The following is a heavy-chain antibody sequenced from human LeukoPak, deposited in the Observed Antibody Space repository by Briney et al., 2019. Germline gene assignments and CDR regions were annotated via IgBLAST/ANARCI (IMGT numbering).Heavy chain of an antibody. CDR3: ARAVFSYCSGGSCPYFDY. Sequence: SETLSLTCTVSGYSISSGYYWGWIRQPPGKRLEWIASMYHSGSTYYNPSLESRVTISVDTSKNQLSLKLSSVTAADTAVYYCARAVFSYCSGGSCPYFDYWGQGTLVTVSS. D-gene: IGHD2-15*01. V-gene: IGHV4-38-2*02. CDR2: MYHSGST. J-gene: IGHJ4*02. CDR1: GYSISSGYY.